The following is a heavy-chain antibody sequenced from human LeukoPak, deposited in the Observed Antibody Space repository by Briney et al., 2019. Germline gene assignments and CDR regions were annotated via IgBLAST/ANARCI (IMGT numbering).Heavy chain of an antibody. Sequence: SETLSLTCTVSGGSISSHYWSWIRQPPGKGLEWIGYMYYSGTTYYNPSLKSRVTISVDTSKNQFSLKLSSVTAADTAVYYCARGGYYDSSGYYYPDYWGQGTLVTVSS. CDR3: ARGGYYDSSGYYYPDY. J-gene: IGHJ4*02. V-gene: IGHV4-59*11. D-gene: IGHD3-22*01. CDR1: GGSISSHY. CDR2: MYYSGTT.